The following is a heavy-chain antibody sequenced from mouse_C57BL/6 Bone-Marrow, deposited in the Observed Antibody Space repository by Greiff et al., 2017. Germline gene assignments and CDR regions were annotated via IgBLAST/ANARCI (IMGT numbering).Heavy chain of an antibody. Sequence: EVKLQESGAELVRPGASVKLSCTASGFTIKDDYMHWVKQRPEQGLEWIGWIDPENGDTEYASKFQGKATITADTSSNTAYLQLSSLTSEDSAVYSCTTYYGSSYWYYYAMDYWGQGTSVTVSS. J-gene: IGHJ4*01. CDR1: GFTIKDDY. CDR2: IDPENGDT. V-gene: IGHV14-4*01. D-gene: IGHD1-1*01. CDR3: TTYYGSSYWYYYAMDY.